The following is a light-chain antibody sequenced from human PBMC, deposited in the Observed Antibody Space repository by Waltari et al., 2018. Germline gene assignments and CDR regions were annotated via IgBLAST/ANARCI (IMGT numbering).Light chain of an antibody. J-gene: IGKJ4*01. V-gene: IGKV2-30*02. CDR3: MQGTHYPLT. Sequence: DVVMTQSPLSLPVTLGHPASISCSSTQSLVHSHGRTYVNWFQQRPGQSPRRLIYYVSNRDSGVPDRFSGGGSGTDFTLKISRVEAEDVGVYYCMQGTHYPLTFGGGTKVEIK. CDR1: QSLVHSHGRTY. CDR2: YVS.